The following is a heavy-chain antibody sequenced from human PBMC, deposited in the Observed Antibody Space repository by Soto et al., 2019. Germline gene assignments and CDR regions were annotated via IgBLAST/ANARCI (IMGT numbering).Heavy chain of an antibody. CDR2: ISGSGGST. CDR3: ARVFYYDILTGKSYNMDV. CDR1: GFTFSNYA. V-gene: IGHV3-23*01. Sequence: VQLLESGGDLVQPGGSLRLSCEASGFTFSNYAMSWVGQAPGKGLEWVSVISGSGGSTNYADSAKGRFTISRDNSMDTLYLRMNSLRAEDTAVYYCARVFYYDILTGKSYNMDVWGQGTTVIVSS. J-gene: IGHJ6*02. D-gene: IGHD3-9*01.